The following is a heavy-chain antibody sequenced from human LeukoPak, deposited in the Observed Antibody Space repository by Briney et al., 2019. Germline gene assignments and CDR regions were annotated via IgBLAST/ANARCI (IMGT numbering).Heavy chain of an antibody. V-gene: IGHV4-39*01. CDR1: GGSISGSSYY. J-gene: IGHJ4*02. CDR3: ARHFRFAILGTTKIGYFDY. CDR2: IYYSGST. D-gene: IGHD1-26*01. Sequence: SETLSLTCTVSGGSISGSSYYWGWIRQPPGKGLEWIGSIYYSGSTYYNPSLKSRVTISVDTSKNQFSLKLRSVTAADTAVYYCARHFRFAILGTTKIGYFDYWGQGTLVTVSS.